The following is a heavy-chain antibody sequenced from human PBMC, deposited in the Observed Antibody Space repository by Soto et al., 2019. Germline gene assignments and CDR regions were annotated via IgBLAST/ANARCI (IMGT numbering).Heavy chain of an antibody. CDR3: ARANGTVRSRNCEY. V-gene: IGHV4-30-4*01. CDR2: IYHTGST. CDR1: GGSISSGDYY. D-gene: IGHD1-26*01. Sequence: SETLSLTCTVSGGSISSGDYYWSWIRQPPGKGLEWIGSIYHTGSTYYSNSLRSRLTMSVDTSKSQFSLRLSSVTAADTAVYYYARANGTVRSRNCEYWGQGGLVTVSS. J-gene: IGHJ4*02.